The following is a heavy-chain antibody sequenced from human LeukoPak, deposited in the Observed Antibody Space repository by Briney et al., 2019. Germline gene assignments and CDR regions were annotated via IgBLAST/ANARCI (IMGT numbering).Heavy chain of an antibody. V-gene: IGHV1-69*04. CDR1: GGTFSSYA. D-gene: IGHD3-22*01. CDR3: ARAYDSSGYNHALGAFDI. J-gene: IGHJ3*02. Sequence: SVKVSCKASGGTFSSYAISWVRQAPGQGLEWMGRIIPILGIANYVQKLQGRVTMTRDTSTSTVYMELSSLRSEDTAVYYCARAYDSSGYNHALGAFDIWGQGTMVTVSS. CDR2: IIPILGIA.